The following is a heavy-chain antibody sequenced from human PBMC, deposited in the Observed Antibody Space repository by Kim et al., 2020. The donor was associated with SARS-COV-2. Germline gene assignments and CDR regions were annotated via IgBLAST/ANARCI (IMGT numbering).Heavy chain of an antibody. V-gene: IGHV1-46*01. CDR3: ARDWYYDSSGYYTPDY. Sequence: KIQGRVTMTRDTATSTVYMELSSLRSEDTAVYYCARDWYYDSSGYYTPDYWGQGTLVTVSS. J-gene: IGHJ4*02. D-gene: IGHD3-22*01.